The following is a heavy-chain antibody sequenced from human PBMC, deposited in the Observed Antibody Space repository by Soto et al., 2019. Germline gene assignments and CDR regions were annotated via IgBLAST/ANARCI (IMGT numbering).Heavy chain of an antibody. Sequence: PGGSLRLSCAASGFIFSSYGMHWVRQAPGKGLEWVAVIWSDGSRTYHADSVKGRFTISRDNSENTLYLRMNGLRAEDTAVYYCVRDYFCSGSYLSDFWGQGTLVTVSS. J-gene: IGHJ4*02. V-gene: IGHV3-33*01. CDR1: GFIFSSYG. CDR3: VRDYFCSGSYLSDF. CDR2: IWSDGSRT. D-gene: IGHD3-10*01.